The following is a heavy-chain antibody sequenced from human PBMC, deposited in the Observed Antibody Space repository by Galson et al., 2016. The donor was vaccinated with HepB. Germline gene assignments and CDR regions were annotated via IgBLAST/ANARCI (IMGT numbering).Heavy chain of an antibody. D-gene: IGHD4-23*01. V-gene: IGHV3-74*01. Sequence: LRLSCAASGFTFSSYAMHWVRQAPGKGLVWVSHITIDGSTTTYADSVKGRFTISRDNAKNTLYLQMNSLRAEDTAVYYCARDLWRGGRIDYWGQGTLVTVSS. CDR1: GFTFSSYA. CDR2: ITIDGSTT. CDR3: ARDLWRGGRIDY. J-gene: IGHJ4*02.